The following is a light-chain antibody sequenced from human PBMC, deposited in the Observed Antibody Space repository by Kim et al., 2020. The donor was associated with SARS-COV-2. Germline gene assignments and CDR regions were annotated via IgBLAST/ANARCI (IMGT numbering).Light chain of an antibody. CDR2: GAT. Sequence: SESVGDRINIACRESQSIGTYLHWYQQKPGKAPNILIYGATSLESGVPFRFRGSGSGTDFTLTITSLQLEDLGTYYCQQSFIPPYTFGQGTKVVIK. CDR3: QQSFIPPYT. V-gene: IGKV1-39*01. CDR1: QSIGTY. J-gene: IGKJ2*01.